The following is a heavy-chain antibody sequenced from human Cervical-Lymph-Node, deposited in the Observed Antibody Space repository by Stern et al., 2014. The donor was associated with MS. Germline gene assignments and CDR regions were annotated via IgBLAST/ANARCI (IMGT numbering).Heavy chain of an antibody. CDR2: IHPNFGTA. V-gene: IGHV1-69*01. CDR3: AGWYGPFDY. J-gene: IGHJ4*02. CDR1: GGTFRSYA. Sequence: QLEESGAEAKKPGASGKVSCKASGGTFRSYAISWVRQGPGQGLEWMGGIHPNFGTANYAQKLPGRVTIHVDASTSQSYMELSSLRSEDTAVYYCAGWYGPFDYWGQGTLVTVSS. D-gene: IGHD6-19*01.